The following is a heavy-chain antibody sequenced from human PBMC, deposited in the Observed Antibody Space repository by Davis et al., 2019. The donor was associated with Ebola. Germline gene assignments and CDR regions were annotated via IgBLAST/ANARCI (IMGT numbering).Heavy chain of an antibody. J-gene: IGHJ4*02. CDR3: ATDNWGPAL. D-gene: IGHD7-27*01. CDR1: GFTFSSYS. CDR2: ISSTSSYI. Sequence: GESLKISCAASGFTFSSYSMIWVRQAPGKGLEWVSSISSTSSYIYYADSVKGRFTLSRDNAKNSLYLQMNSLRAEDTAVYYCATDNWGPALWGQGTLLTVSS. V-gene: IGHV3-21*01.